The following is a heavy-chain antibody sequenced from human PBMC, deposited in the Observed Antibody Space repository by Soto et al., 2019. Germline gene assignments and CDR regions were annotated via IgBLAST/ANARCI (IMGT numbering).Heavy chain of an antibody. CDR1: GFTFSNYA. CDR3: ARHLSARDDFAL. CDR2: ITRTDST. J-gene: IGHJ2*01. Sequence: EVQLLESGGGLVQPGGSLRLSCTASGFTFSNYAMSWVRQAPGKGLEWVSAITRTDSTYYADSVKGRFTISRDNSRNTLYLQMNSLGAEDAALYYCARHLSARDDFALWGRGTLVTVSS. V-gene: IGHV3-23*01. D-gene: IGHD3-10*01.